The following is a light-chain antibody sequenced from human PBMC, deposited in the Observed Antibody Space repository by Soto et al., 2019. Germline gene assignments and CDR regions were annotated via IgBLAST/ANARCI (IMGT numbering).Light chain of an antibody. CDR3: SSYAGSNMGV. J-gene: IGLJ1*01. Sequence: LTQPPSASGSPGQSVTISCTGTRSDVGGYNFVSWYQQHPGKAPKLLIYEVTQRPSGVPDRFSASKSGNTASLTVSGLQAEDEADYYCSSYAGSNMGVFGTGTKVTVL. CDR1: RSDVGGYNF. V-gene: IGLV2-8*01. CDR2: EVT.